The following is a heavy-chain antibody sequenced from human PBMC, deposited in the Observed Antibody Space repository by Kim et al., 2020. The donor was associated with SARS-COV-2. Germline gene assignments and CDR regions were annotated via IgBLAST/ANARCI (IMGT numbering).Heavy chain of an antibody. D-gene: IGHD3-10*01. V-gene: IGHV3-30*01. J-gene: IGHJ4*02. CDR3: AREAGWLDFADYGSVIYYFDY. Sequence: FTISRDNSKNTLYLQMNSLRAEDTAVYYCAREAGWLDFADYGSVIYYFDYWGQGTLVTVSS.